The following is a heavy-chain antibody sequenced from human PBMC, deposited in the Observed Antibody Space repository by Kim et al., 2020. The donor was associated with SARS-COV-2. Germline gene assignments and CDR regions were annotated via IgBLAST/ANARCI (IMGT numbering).Heavy chain of an antibody. J-gene: IGHJ6*04. CDR3: ARDSPAGTVDLDV. Sequence: NYAQRFHGRVTLTTDTSTSTSYMELRSLTSDDTAVYYCARDSPAGTVDLDVWGKGTTVTVSS. D-gene: IGHD3-10*01. V-gene: IGHV1-18*01.